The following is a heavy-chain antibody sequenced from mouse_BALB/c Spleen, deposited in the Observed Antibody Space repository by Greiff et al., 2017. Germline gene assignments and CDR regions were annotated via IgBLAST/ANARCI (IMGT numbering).Heavy chain of an antibody. CDR3: AKNWGWTGGAMDY. D-gene: IGHD4-1*01. V-gene: IGHV2-5-1*01. CDR2: IWRGGST. CDR1: GFSLTSYG. Sequence: QVQLKESGPSLVQPSQSLSITCTVSGFSLTSYGVHWVRQSPGKGLEWLGVIWRGGSTDYNAAFMSRLSITKDNSKSQVFFKMNSLQADDTAIYYCAKNWGWTGGAMDYWGQGTSVTVSS. J-gene: IGHJ4*01.